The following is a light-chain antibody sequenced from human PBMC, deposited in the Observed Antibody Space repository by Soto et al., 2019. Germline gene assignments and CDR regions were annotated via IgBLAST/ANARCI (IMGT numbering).Light chain of an antibody. CDR1: SSDVGGYNY. J-gene: IGLJ1*01. V-gene: IGLV2-14*01. CDR2: DVS. Sequence: QCVLNQPASGSGSPGQSITISCTGTSSDVGGYNYVSWYQQHPGKAPKLMIYDVSNRPSGVSNRFSGSKSGNTASLTISGLQAEDEADYYCSSYTSSSTLDYVFGTGTKVTVL. CDR3: SSYTSSSTLDYV.